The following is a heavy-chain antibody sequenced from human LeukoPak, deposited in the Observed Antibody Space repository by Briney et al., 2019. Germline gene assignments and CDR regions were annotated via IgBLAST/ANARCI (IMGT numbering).Heavy chain of an antibody. J-gene: IGHJ3*02. CDR3: ARGGGDHAFDI. V-gene: IGHV3-74*01. CDR1: GFTFSSYW. Sequence: GGSLRLSCAASGFTFSSYWMHWVRQAPGEGLVWVSRINSDGSNSIYGDSVKGRFAISRDNAKNTLYLQLSGLRADDTAVYYCARGGGDHAFDIWGQGTMVTVSS. D-gene: IGHD3-16*01. CDR2: INSDGSNS.